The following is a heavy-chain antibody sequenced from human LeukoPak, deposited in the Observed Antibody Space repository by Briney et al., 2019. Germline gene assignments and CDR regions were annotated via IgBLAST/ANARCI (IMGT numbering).Heavy chain of an antibody. Sequence: SETLSLTCTVSGGSISSYYWSWIRQPPGKGLEWTGYIYYSGSTNYNPSLKSRVTISVDTSKNQFSLKLSSVTAADTAVYYWARVSYGDQDYYYYYMDVWGKGTTVTVSS. CDR2: IYYSGST. CDR1: GGSISSYY. V-gene: IGHV4-59*01. CDR3: ARVSYGDQDYYYYYMDV. J-gene: IGHJ6*03. D-gene: IGHD4-17*01.